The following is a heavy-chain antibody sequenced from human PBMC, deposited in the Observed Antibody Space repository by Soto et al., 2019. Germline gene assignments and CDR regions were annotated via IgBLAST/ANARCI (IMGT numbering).Heavy chain of an antibody. J-gene: IGHJ6*03. Sequence: GGSLRLSGAASGFTFSSYGMHWVRQAPGKGLEWVAVISYDGSNKYYADSVKGRFTISRDNSKNTLYLQMNSLRAEDTAVYYCATYNWNDGEAEYYYYYYMDVWGKGTTVTVSS. CDR3: ATYNWNDGEAEYYYYYYMDV. CDR2: ISYDGSNK. CDR1: GFTFSSYG. V-gene: IGHV3-30*03. D-gene: IGHD1-20*01.